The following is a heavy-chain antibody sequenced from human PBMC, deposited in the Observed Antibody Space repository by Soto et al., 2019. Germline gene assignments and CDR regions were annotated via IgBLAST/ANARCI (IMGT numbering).Heavy chain of an antibody. J-gene: IGHJ3*02. V-gene: IGHV3-23*01. CDR1: GFTFSSYA. CDR3: AKDALVCSGGSCYKVPAFDI. Sequence: GGSLRLSCAASGFTFSSYAMSWVRQAPGKGLEWVSAISGSGGSTYYADSVKGRFTISRDNSKNTLYLQMNSLRAEDTAVYYCAKDALVCSGGSCYKVPAFDIWGQGTMVTVS. CDR2: ISGSGGST. D-gene: IGHD2-15*01.